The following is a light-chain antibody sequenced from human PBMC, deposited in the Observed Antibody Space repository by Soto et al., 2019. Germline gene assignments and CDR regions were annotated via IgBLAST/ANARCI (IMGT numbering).Light chain of an antibody. CDR3: HQYAYAPLT. Sequence: EIVLTQSPGTLSLSPGERATLSCRASQSVGNDYLAWYRQKPGQPPRLLIYHASIRATGIPDRFSGSGSGAYCTLTIRRLEPEDFALYYCHQYAYAPLTFGGGTKVEIK. J-gene: IGKJ4*01. CDR2: HAS. CDR1: QSVGNDY. V-gene: IGKV3-20*01.